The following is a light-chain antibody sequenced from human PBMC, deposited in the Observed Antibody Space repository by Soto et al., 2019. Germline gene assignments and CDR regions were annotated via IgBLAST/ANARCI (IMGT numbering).Light chain of an antibody. CDR2: GAS. CDR3: QQYNNWPLP. Sequence: EIVMTQSPATLSVSPGERATLSCRASQSVSSNLAWYQQKPGQAPRLLIYGASTRAPGIPARFSGSGSGTEFTLTISSLQSEDFAVYYCQQYNNWPLPFGQGTRLEIK. CDR1: QSVSSN. V-gene: IGKV3-15*01. J-gene: IGKJ5*01.